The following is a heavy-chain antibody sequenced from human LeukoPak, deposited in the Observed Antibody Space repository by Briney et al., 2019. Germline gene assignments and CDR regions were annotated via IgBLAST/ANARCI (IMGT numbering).Heavy chain of an antibody. J-gene: IGHJ6*02. V-gene: IGHV5-51*01. CDR3: ARLICSGRSCSRYNYYGMDV. Sequence: GESLKIYCKGSGYSFTSYWIGWVRQMPGKGLEWMGTIYLGASDTSYSPSFQGHDTISADKSIRTDYLQWSSLKASDTAMYYSARLICSGRSCSRYNYYGMDVWGQGTTVTASS. CDR2: IYLGASDT. D-gene: IGHD2-15*01. CDR1: GYSFTSYW.